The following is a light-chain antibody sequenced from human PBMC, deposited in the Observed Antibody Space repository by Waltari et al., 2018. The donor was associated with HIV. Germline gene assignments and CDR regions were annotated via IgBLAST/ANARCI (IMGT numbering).Light chain of an antibody. CDR3: QQAHSLPWT. Sequence: DIQMPQSPSSGSASVGDRVTITRRASQDIGSWLTWYQQKPGTASHLVVFATFGLQSGVPARFGGSRSGTNFTLTFNTLQSEDFETYFCQQAHSLPWTFGHGTTVE. CDR1: QDIGSW. J-gene: IGKJ1*01. V-gene: IGKV1-12*01. CDR2: ATF.